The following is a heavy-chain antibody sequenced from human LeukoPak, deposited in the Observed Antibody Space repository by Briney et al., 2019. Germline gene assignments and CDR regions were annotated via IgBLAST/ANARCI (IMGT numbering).Heavy chain of an antibody. Sequence: GRSLRLSCAASGFTFSSYGMLWVRQAPGKGLEWVAVISYDGSNKYYADSVKGRFTISRDNSKNTLYLQMNSLRAEDTAVYYCAKDVAQLWFRGVNYFDYWGQGTLVTVSS. CDR1: GFTFSSYG. V-gene: IGHV3-30*18. D-gene: IGHD5-18*01. CDR2: ISYDGSNK. J-gene: IGHJ4*02. CDR3: AKDVAQLWFRGVNYFDY.